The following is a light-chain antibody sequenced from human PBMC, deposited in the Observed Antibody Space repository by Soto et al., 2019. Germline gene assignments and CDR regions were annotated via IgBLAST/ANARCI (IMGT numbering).Light chain of an antibody. Sequence: QSALTQPPSASGSTGQSVTISCTGTSSDVGGYDFVSWYQQFPDKAPKLIIYEVTKRPSGVPDCFSGSKSGNTASLTVSGLQAEDGADYYCSSYAGNKVIFGGGTKLTVL. CDR2: EVT. J-gene: IGLJ2*01. CDR1: SSDVGGYDF. V-gene: IGLV2-8*01. CDR3: SSYAGNKVI.